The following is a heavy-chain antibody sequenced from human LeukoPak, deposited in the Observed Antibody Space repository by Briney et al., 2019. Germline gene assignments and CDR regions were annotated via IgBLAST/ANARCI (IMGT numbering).Heavy chain of an antibody. CDR1: GASVSSSGFY. Sequence: SETLSLTCTVSGASVSSSGFYLNWYRQHPGEGLEWIGHIDSSGKTSYNPSLGSRLTISTDSSNNQFSLNLRSVTAADTAVYYCARVGGDFRHWGQGTLVTVSS. CDR3: ARVGGDFRH. D-gene: IGHD2-21*02. J-gene: IGHJ4*02. CDR2: IDSSGKT. V-gene: IGHV4-31*03.